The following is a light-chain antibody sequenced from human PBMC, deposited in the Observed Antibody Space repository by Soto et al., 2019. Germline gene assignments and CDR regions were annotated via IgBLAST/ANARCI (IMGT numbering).Light chain of an antibody. CDR2: DVT. J-gene: IGLJ1*01. CDR3: SSYTSTSTPWV. CDR1: SSDVGGYNY. Sequence: QSALTQPASVSRSPGQSITISCTGTSSDVGGYNYVSWYQQHPGKAPKLMIYDVTDRPSGVSNRFSGSKSGNTASLTISGLQAEDEADYYCSSYTSTSTPWVFGTGTKVTV. V-gene: IGLV2-14*01.